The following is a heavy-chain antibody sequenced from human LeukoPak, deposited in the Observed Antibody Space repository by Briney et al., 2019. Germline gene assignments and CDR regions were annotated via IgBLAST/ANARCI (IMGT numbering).Heavy chain of an antibody. D-gene: IGHD6-19*01. CDR3: ARGGPNSGGWTLDY. V-gene: IGHV1-18*01. CDR2: ISAYNGNT. CDR1: GYTFTSYG. Sequence: ASVKASCKASGYTFTSYGISWVRQAPGQGLEWMGWISAYNGNTNYAQKLQGRVTITRDTSASTAYMELSSLTSEDTAVFYCARGGPNSGGWTLDYWGQGTLVSVSS. J-gene: IGHJ4*02.